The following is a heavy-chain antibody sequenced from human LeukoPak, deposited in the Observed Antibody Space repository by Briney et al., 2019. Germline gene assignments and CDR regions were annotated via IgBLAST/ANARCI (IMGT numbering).Heavy chain of an antibody. D-gene: IGHD6-19*01. CDR3: AREIVAVAGTSLDY. Sequence: GGSLRLSCAASGFTFSSYSMNWVRQAPGKGLEWVSYISSSSSTIYYADSVKGRFTISRDNAKNSLYLQMNSLRAEDTAVYYCAREIVAVAGTSLDYWGQGTLVTVSS. V-gene: IGHV3-48*04. J-gene: IGHJ4*02. CDR1: GFTFSSYS. CDR2: ISSSSSTI.